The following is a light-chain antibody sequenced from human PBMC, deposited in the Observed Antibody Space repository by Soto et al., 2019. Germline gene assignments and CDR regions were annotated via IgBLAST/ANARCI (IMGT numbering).Light chain of an antibody. V-gene: IGKV3-15*01. Sequence: EIVITQSPATPSVSPGERATLSCRASQSVSSNLAWYQQKPGQAPRLLIYGASTRATGIPARFSGSGSGTDFTLTISSLEPEDFAVYYCQQRSNWITFGQGTRLEIK. CDR3: QQRSNWIT. CDR1: QSVSSN. J-gene: IGKJ5*01. CDR2: GAS.